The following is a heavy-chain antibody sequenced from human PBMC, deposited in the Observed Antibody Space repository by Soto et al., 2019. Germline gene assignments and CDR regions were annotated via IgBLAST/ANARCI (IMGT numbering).Heavy chain of an antibody. Sequence: ASVKVSCKTSGFTFTSSAVQWVRQARGQRLEWIGWLVVGSGNTPYAQHFQERVPLTRDMSTGTAYMELNSLRAEDTAVYYCARGRDGDDDLDSWGQGTLVTVSS. CDR3: ARGRDGDDDLDS. CDR1: GFTFTSSA. D-gene: IGHD3-3*01. J-gene: IGHJ4*02. V-gene: IGHV1-58*01. CDR2: LVVGSGNT.